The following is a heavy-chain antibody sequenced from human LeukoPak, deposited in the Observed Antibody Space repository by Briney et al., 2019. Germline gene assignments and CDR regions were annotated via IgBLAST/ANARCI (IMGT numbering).Heavy chain of an antibody. D-gene: IGHD1-26*01. J-gene: IGHJ4*02. V-gene: IGHV3-48*03. CDR1: GFTFSSYE. CDR3: ARVEWELLDY. CDR2: ISSSGSTI. Sequence: GGSLRLSCAASGFTFSSYEMNWVRQAPGKGLEWVSYISSSGSTIYYADSVKGRFTISRDNAKNSLYLQMNSPRAEDTAVYYCARVEWELLDYWGQGTLVTVSS.